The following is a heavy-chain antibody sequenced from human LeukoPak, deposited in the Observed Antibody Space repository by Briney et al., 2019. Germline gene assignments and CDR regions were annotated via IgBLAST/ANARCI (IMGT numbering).Heavy chain of an antibody. CDR3: ARTSGWSSVDAFDI. CDR1: GFTFSSYS. J-gene: IGHJ3*02. D-gene: IGHD6-19*01. Sequence: PGGSLRLSCAASGFTFSSYSMNWVRQAPGKGLEWVSSISSGSSYIYYADSVKGRFTISRDNAKNSLYLQMNSLRAEDTAVYYCARTSGWSSVDAFDIWGEGTMVTVPS. V-gene: IGHV3-21*01. CDR2: ISSGSSYI.